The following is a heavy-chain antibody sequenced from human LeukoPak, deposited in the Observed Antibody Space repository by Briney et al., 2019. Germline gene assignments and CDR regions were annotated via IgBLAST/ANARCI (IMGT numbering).Heavy chain of an antibody. D-gene: IGHD1-1*01. CDR3: ARDIWNDGNYYMDV. CDR2: IWSGGRTG. CDR1: GFNLSDYG. V-gene: IGHV3-33*01. J-gene: IGHJ6*03. Sequence: ERALRLSCTASGFNLSDYGMHWVRQAPGKGLEWVALIWSGGRTGLYADSVKGRFTISRDTSMLYLQMNSLRVEDTAVYYCARDIWNDGNYYMDVWGKGTTVTVSS.